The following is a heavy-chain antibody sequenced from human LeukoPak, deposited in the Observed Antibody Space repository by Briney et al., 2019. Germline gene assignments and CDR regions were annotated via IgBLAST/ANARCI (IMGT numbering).Heavy chain of an antibody. Sequence: GGSLRLSCAASGFTFSFYWMHWVRQAPGKGLMWVSRINSDGSSTSHADSVKGRFTISRDNSKNTLYLQMNTLRAEDTAIHYCAKVGCGGDCYSGPFDYWGQGTLVTVSS. J-gene: IGHJ4*02. CDR1: GFTFSFYW. CDR3: AKVGCGGDCYSGPFDY. D-gene: IGHD2-21*02. CDR2: INSDGSST. V-gene: IGHV3-74*01.